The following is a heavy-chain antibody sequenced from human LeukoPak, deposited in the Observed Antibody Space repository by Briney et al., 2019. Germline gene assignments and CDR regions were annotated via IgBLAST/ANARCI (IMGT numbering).Heavy chain of an antibody. CDR3: ARLVVGATVDWFDP. J-gene: IGHJ5*02. CDR1: GGSFSGYY. D-gene: IGHD1-26*01. Sequence: PSETLSLTCAVYGGSFSGYYWSWIRQPPGKGLEWIGEINHSGSTNYNPSLKSRVTISVDTSKNQFSLKLSSVTAADTAVYYCARLVVGATVDWFDPWGQGTLVTVSS. V-gene: IGHV4-34*01. CDR2: INHSGST.